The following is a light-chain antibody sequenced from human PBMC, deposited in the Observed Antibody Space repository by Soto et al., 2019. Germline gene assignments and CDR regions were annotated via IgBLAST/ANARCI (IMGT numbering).Light chain of an antibody. CDR2: DTS. J-gene: IGKJ4*01. V-gene: IGKV3-15*01. CDR1: QSVHNN. Sequence: EVVMTQSPATLSVSPGDGATLSCRASQSVHNNLAWYQQKPGQAPRLLIFDTSTRATDIPIRFTGGGSGTEFTLTISSLQSEDSAVYYCQQYEIWPLTFGGGTKVEIK. CDR3: QQYEIWPLT.